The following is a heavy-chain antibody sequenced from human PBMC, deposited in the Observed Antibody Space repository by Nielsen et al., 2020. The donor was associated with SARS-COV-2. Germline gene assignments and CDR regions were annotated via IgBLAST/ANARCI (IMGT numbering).Heavy chain of an antibody. V-gene: IGHV3-21*01. D-gene: IGHD3-16*01. CDR1: GFTFRTYA. CDR2: ISSSSTYI. Sequence: GESLKISCTASGFTFRTYAMNWVRQAPGKGLEWLASISSSSTYIYYADSVKGRSTISRDNADNSLSLQMNSLRAEDSAVYYCARDSTPLVSGGHQDYWGQGTLVTVSS. J-gene: IGHJ4*02. CDR3: ARDSTPLVSGGHQDY.